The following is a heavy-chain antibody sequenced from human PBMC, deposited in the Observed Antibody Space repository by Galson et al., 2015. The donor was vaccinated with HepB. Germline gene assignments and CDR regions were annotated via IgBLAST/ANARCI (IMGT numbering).Heavy chain of an antibody. Sequence: PALVKPTQTLTLTYTFSGFSLSTSGMCVSWIRQPPGKALEWLARMDWDDDKYYSTSLKTRLTISKDTSKNQVVLTMTNMDPVDTATYYCARDLTYCSGGSCYGMDVWGQGTTVTVSS. D-gene: IGHD2-15*01. J-gene: IGHJ6*02. CDR2: MDWDDDK. CDR1: GFSLSTSGMC. CDR3: ARDLTYCSGGSCYGMDV. V-gene: IGHV2-70*11.